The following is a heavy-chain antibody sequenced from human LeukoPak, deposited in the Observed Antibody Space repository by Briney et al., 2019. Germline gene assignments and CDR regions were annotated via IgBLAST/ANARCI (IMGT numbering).Heavy chain of an antibody. CDR3: ARVVFAYGGNSKRGYFDY. J-gene: IGHJ4*02. CDR2: IGSSSSYI. V-gene: IGHV3-21*01. Sequence: GGSLRLSCAASGFTFSSYSMNWVRQAPGKGLEWVSSIGSSSSYIYYADSVKGRFTISRDNAKNSLYLQMNSLRAEDTAVYYCARVVFAYGGNSKRGYFDYWGQGTLVTVSS. CDR1: GFTFSSYS. D-gene: IGHD4-23*01.